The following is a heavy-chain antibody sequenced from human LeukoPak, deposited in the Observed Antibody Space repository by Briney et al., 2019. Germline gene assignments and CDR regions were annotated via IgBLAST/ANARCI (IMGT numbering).Heavy chain of an antibody. CDR3: ARGPRAAADDY. D-gene: IGHD6-13*01. CDR2: INAGNGNT. Sequence: ASVKVSCKASGYTFTSYAMHWVRQAPGQRLEWMGWINAGNGNTKYSQKFQGRVTITRDTSASTAYMELSSLTSEDTAVYYCARGPRAAADDYWGQGTLVTVSS. V-gene: IGHV1-3*01. J-gene: IGHJ4*02. CDR1: GYTFTSYA.